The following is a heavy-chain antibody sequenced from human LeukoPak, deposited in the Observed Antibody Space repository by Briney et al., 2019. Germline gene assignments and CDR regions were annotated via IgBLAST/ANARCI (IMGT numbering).Heavy chain of an antibody. CDR1: GGSISSYY. D-gene: IGHD3-10*01. CDR2: IYYSGST. V-gene: IGHV4-59*01. Sequence: KPSETLSLTCTVSGGSISSYYWSWIRQPPGKGLEWIGYIYYSGSTNYNPSLKSRVTISVDTSKNQFSLKLSSVTAADTAVYYCARGVLGEQFDYWGWGTLVTVSS. J-gene: IGHJ4*02. CDR3: ARGVLGEQFDY.